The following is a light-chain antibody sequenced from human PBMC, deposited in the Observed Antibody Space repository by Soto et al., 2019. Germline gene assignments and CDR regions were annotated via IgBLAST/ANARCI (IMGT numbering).Light chain of an antibody. CDR1: QDISNY. J-gene: IGKJ1*01. CDR2: DAS. V-gene: IGKV1-33*01. Sequence: DIQMTQSPSSLSASVGDRVTITCQASQDISNYLNGYQQKPGKAPKLLIYDASNLETGVPSRFSGSGSGTDFTFTISSLQPEDIATYYCEQYDNLVWTFGQGTKVEIK. CDR3: EQYDNLVWT.